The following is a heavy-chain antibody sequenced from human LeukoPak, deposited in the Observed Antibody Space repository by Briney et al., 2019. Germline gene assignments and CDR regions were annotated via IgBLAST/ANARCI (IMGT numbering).Heavy chain of an antibody. CDR3: ARDRSSSGYYPFDY. D-gene: IGHD3-22*01. J-gene: IGHJ4*02. V-gene: IGHV3-48*02. CDR2: ISTTGSTI. Sequence: GGSLRLSCAASGFSFNNAWMNWVCQAPGKGLEWVSYISTTGSTIYYADSVKGRFTISRDNAKNSLYLQMNSLRDEDTAVYYCARDRSSSGYYPFDYWGQGTLVTVSS. CDR1: GFSFNNAW.